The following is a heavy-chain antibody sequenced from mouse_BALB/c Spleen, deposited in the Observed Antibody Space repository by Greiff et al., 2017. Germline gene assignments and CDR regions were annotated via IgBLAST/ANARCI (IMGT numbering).Heavy chain of an antibody. V-gene: IGHV7-1*02. CDR3: ARDGDRYDGGAY. J-gene: IGHJ3*01. CDR2: SRNKANDYTT. CDR1: GFTFSDFY. Sequence: EVKVVESGGGLVQPGGSLRLSCATSGFTFSDFYMEWVRQPPGKRLEWIAASRNKANDYTTEYSASVKGRFIVSRDTSQSILYLQMNALRAEDTAIYYCARDGDRYDGGAYWGQGTLVTVSA. D-gene: IGHD2-14*01.